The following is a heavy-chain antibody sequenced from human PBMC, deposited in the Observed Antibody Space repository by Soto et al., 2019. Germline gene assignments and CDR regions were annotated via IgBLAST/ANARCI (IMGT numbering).Heavy chain of an antibody. V-gene: IGHV3-30*18. CDR3: AKDYSGYDYYYYYGMDV. J-gene: IGHJ6*02. CDR2: ISYDGSNK. Sequence: GGSLRLSCAASGFTFSSYGMHWVRQAPGKGLEWVAVISYDGSNKYYADSVKGRFTISRDNSKNTLYLQMNSLRAEDTAVYYCAKDYSGYDYYYYYGMDVWGQGTTVTVSS. D-gene: IGHD5-12*01. CDR1: GFTFSSYG.